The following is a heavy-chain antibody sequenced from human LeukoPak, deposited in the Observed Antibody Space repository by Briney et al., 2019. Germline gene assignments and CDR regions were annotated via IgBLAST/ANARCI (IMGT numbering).Heavy chain of an antibody. CDR3: ARKRWFGELSWFDP. J-gene: IGHJ5*02. CDR2: IYYNGAT. D-gene: IGHD3-10*01. Sequence: SETLSLTCTVSGGSIRSTSHYWGWVRQPPGKGLEWIGSIYYNGATYYNPSLKSRVTISVDTSKNQFSLKLTSVTAADTAVYYCARKRWFGELSWFDPWGQGTLVTVSA. V-gene: IGHV4-39*01. CDR1: GGSIRSTSHY.